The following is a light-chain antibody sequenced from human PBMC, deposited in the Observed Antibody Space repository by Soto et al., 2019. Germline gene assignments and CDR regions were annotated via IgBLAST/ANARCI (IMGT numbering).Light chain of an antibody. CDR2: LNSDGSH. Sequence: QSVLTQSPSASASLGASVKLTCTLSSGHSSYAIAWHQQQPEKGPRYLMKLNSDGSHSKGDGIPDRFSGSSSGAERYLTISSLQSGDEADYYCQTWGTGILVFGTGTKVTVL. CDR3: QTWGTGILV. J-gene: IGLJ1*01. V-gene: IGLV4-69*01. CDR1: SGHSSYA.